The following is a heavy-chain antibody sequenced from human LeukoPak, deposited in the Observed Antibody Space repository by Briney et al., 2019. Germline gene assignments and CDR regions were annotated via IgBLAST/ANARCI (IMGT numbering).Heavy chain of an antibody. V-gene: IGHV1-3*01. Sequence: ASVKVSCKASGYTFTSYAMHWVRQAPGQRLEWMGWINAGNGNTKYSQKFRGRVTITRDTSASTAYMELSSLRSEDTAVYYCARARWLQGLVDYWGQGTLVTVSS. D-gene: IGHD5-24*01. J-gene: IGHJ4*02. CDR2: INAGNGNT. CDR1: GYTFTSYA. CDR3: ARARWLQGLVDY.